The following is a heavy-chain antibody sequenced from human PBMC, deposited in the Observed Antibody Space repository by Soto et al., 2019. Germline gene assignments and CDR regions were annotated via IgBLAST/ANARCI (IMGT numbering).Heavy chain of an antibody. CDR2: VNPDGTTT. V-gene: IGHV3-74*01. CDR3: ARDLAGVDYS. J-gene: IGHJ4*02. Sequence: EVQLVESGGGLVQPGGSLRLSCAASGFTFSTYWMHWVRQVPGKGLVWVSRVNPDGTTTNYAASVKGRFTISRDNAKNTLHMQMNSLRVDDTAVYFCARDLAGVDYSWGQGTLVTVSS. CDR1: GFTFSTYW. D-gene: IGHD7-27*01.